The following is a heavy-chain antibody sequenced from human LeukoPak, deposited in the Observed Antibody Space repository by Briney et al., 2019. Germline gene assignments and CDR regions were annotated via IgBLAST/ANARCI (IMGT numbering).Heavy chain of an antibody. CDR3: ANGRPNDAFDI. J-gene: IGHJ3*02. Sequence: GGSLRLSCAASGFTFDDYAMHWVRQAPGKGLEWVSGISWNSGSIGYADSVKGRFTISRDNAKNSLYLQMNSLRAEDTAVYYWANGRPNDAFDIWGQGTMVTVSS. V-gene: IGHV3-9*01. CDR1: GFTFDDYA. CDR2: ISWNSGSI.